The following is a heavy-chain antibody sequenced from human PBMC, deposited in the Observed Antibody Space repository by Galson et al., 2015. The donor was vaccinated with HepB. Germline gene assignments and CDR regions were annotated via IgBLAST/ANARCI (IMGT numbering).Heavy chain of an antibody. Sequence: SLRLSCAASGLTLETYDISWVRQAPGRGLQWVSAISENDISTHYADPVKGRFTISRQKSKNMVFLQLNRLKVEDTAVYYCAKGSPTSYYHYYMDVWSKGTTVTVSS. J-gene: IGHJ6*03. V-gene: IGHV3-23*01. CDR2: ISENDIST. CDR1: GLTLETYD. CDR3: AKGSPTSYYHYYMDV.